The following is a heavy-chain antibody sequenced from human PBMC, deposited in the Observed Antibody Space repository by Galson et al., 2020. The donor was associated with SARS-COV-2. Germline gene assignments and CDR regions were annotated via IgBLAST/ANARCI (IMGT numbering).Heavy chain of an antibody. Sequence: GESLRLSCEVSGFTFSDSYMSWNRQAPGKGLGWVAYISHSGSRINHADSVTGRFTICRDNANNPLYLQMNSVRVEDTAVYYCARERDWGYYYYALDVWGQGTTVTVSS. D-gene: IGHD3-16*01. CDR1: GFTFSDSY. CDR2: ISHSGSRI. CDR3: ARERDWGYYYYALDV. J-gene: IGHJ6*02. V-gene: IGHV3-11*01.